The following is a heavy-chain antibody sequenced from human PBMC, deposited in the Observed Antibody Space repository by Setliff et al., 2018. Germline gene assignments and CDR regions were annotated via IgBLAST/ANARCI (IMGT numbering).Heavy chain of an antibody. CDR1: GDTFSTYA. CDR3: AKGGNITRETYYYYGMDV. V-gene: IGHV1-18*01. J-gene: IGHJ6*02. CDR2: IGPYNGNT. D-gene: IGHD1-20*01. Sequence: ASVKVSCKASGDTFSTYALSWVRQAPGKGFEWMGWIGPYNGNTYYAQKFQGRVAITTDTSTSTAYMELRSLRSDDTAVYYCAKGGNITRETYYYYGMDVWGQGTTVTVSS.